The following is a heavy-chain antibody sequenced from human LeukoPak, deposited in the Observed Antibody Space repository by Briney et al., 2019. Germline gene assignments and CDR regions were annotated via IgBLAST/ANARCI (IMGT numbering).Heavy chain of an antibody. CDR1: GGYISSYY. CDR2: IYYSGST. V-gene: IGHV4-59*01. D-gene: IGHD6-13*01. CDR3: ARETSRTFDY. Sequence: SETLSLTCTVSGGYISSYYWSWIRQPPGKGLEWIGYIYYSGSTNYNPSLKSRVTISVDTSKNQFSLKLSFVTAADTAVYYCARETSRTFDYWGQGTLVTVSS. J-gene: IGHJ4*02.